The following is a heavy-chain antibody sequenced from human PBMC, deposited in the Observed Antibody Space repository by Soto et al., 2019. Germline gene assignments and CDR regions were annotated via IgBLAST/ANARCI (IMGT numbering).Heavy chain of an antibody. CDR3: AKDRENGYGDYYFDY. CDR1: GFTFSSYA. D-gene: IGHD4-17*01. V-gene: IGHV3-23*01. Sequence: PGGSLRLSCSASGFTFSSYAMSWVRQAPGKGLEWVSAISGSGGSTYYADSVKGRFTISRDNSKNTLYLQMNSLRAEDTAVYYCAKDRENGYGDYYFDYWGQGTLVTVSS. CDR2: ISGSGGST. J-gene: IGHJ4*02.